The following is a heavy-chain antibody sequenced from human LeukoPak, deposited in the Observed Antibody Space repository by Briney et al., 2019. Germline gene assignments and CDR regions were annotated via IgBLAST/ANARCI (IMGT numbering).Heavy chain of an antibody. D-gene: IGHD6-13*01. Sequence: ASVKVSCKASGYTFTSYGISWVRQAPGQGLEWMEWISAYNGNTNYAQKLQGRVTMTTDTSTSTAYMELRSLRSDDTAVYYCARRSQEQQLVLYYYYYMDVWGKGTTVTVSS. CDR1: GYTFTSYG. V-gene: IGHV1-18*01. J-gene: IGHJ6*03. CDR3: ARRSQEQQLVLYYYYYMDV. CDR2: ISAYNGNT.